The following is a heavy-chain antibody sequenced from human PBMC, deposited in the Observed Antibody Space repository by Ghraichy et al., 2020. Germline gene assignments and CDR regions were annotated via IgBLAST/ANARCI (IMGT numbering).Heavy chain of an antibody. V-gene: IGHV1-18*04. CDR2: ISAYNGNT. Sequence: ASVKVSCKASGYTFTSYGISWVRQAPGQGLEWMGWISAYNGNTNYAQKLQGRVTMTTDTSTSTAYMELRSLRSDDTAVYYCARDKGKYSSSWYEENWFDPWGQGTLVTVSS. J-gene: IGHJ5*02. D-gene: IGHD6-13*01. CDR3: ARDKGKYSSSWYEENWFDP. CDR1: GYTFTSYG.